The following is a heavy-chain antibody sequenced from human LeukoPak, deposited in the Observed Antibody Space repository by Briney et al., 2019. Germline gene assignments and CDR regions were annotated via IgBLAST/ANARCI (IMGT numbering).Heavy chain of an antibody. CDR1: GYNFSSYW. CDR3: ARGLRFLEWLLPPFDY. V-gene: IGHV5-51*01. CDR2: IYPGDSET. D-gene: IGHD3-3*01. J-gene: IGHJ4*02. Sequence: GESLKISCKGSGYNFSSYWIGWVRQMPGKGLEWMGIIYPGDSETRYSPSFQGQVTISADKSINTAYLQWSSLKASDTAMYHCARGLRFLEWLLPPFDYWGQGTLVTVSS.